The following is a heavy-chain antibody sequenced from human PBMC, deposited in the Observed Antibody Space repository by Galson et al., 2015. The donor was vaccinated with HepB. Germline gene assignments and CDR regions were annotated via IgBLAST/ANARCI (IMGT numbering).Heavy chain of an antibody. CDR3: AKDLTIFGVVYWYFDL. CDR2: ISGSGGST. J-gene: IGHJ2*01. V-gene: IGHV3-23*01. CDR1: GFTFSSYA. D-gene: IGHD3-3*01. Sequence: SLRLSCAASGFTFSSYAMSWVRQAPGKGLEWVSAISGSGGSTYYADSVKGRFTISRDNSKNTLYLQMNSLRAEDTAVYYCAKDLTIFGVVYWYFDLWGRGTLVTVSS.